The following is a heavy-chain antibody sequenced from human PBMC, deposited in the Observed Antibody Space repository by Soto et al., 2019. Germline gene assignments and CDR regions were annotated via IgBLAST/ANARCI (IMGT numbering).Heavy chain of an antibody. J-gene: IGHJ6*02. CDR3: ARDSYPGGMDV. CDR1: GGSVSSGSYY. CDR2: IYYSGST. Sequence: SETLSLTCTVSGGSVSSGSYYWSWIRQPPGKGLEWIGYIYYSGSTNYNPSLKSRVTISVDTSKNQFSLKLSSVTAADTAVYYCARDSYPGGMDVWGQGTTVTVSS. D-gene: IGHD2-2*01. V-gene: IGHV4-61*01.